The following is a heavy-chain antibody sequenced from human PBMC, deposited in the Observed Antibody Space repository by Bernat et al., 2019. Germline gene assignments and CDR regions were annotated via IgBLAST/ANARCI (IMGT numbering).Heavy chain of an antibody. CDR1: GFTVSSNY. Sequence: EVQLVESGGGVVQPGGSLRLSCAASGFTVSSNYMSWVRQAPGKGLEWVSVIYSGGSTYYADSVKGRFTISRDNSKNTLYLQMNSLRAEDTAVYYCARGVLESLTPLHYYYYGMDVWGQGTTVTVSS. CDR2: IYSGGST. D-gene: IGHD4-23*01. CDR3: ARGVLESLTPLHYYYYGMDV. V-gene: IGHV3-66*01. J-gene: IGHJ6*02.